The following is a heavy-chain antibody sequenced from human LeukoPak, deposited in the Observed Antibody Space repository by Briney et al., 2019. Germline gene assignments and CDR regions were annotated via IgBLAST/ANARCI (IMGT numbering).Heavy chain of an antibody. D-gene: IGHD5-18*01. J-gene: IGHJ4*02. Sequence: SETLSLTCAVYGGSFSGYYWSWIRQPPGKGLEWIGEINHSGSTNYNPSLKSRVTISVDTSKNQSSLKLSSVTAADTAVYYCARGTRKGSYGYGGQGTLVTVSS. CDR2: INHSGST. V-gene: IGHV4-34*01. CDR1: GGSFSGYY. CDR3: ARGTRKGSYGY.